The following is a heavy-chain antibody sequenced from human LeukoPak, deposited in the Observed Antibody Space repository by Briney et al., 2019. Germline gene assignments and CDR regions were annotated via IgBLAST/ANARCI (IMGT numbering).Heavy chain of an antibody. J-gene: IGHJ3*02. CDR1: GGSISSGDYY. CDR3: ARGRGRYSGYDHAFDI. CDR2: IYYSGST. Sequence: SETLSLTCTVSGGSISSGDYYWSWIRQPPGKGLEWIGSIYYSGSTNYNPSLKSRVTISVDTSKNQFSLKLSSVTAADTAVYYCARGRGRYSGYDHAFDIWGQGTMVTVSS. D-gene: IGHD5-12*01. V-gene: IGHV4-39*07.